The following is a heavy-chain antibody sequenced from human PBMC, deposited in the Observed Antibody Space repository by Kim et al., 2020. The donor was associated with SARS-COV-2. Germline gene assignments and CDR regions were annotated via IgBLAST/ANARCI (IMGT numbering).Heavy chain of an antibody. D-gene: IGHD6-13*01. CDR3: ARDSAAGAWYYGMDV. CDR1: GFTFSSYE. V-gene: IGHV3-48*03. Sequence: GGSLRLSCAASGFTFSSYEMNWVRQAPGKGLEWVSYISSSGSTIYYADSVKGRFTISRDNAKNSLYLQMNSLRAEDTAVYYCARDSAAGAWYYGMDVWGQGTTVTVSS. J-gene: IGHJ6*02. CDR2: ISSSGSTI.